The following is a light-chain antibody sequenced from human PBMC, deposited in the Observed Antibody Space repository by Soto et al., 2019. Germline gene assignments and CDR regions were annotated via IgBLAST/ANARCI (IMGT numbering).Light chain of an antibody. CDR2: EGS. J-gene: IGKJ4*01. CDR3: QQYNSSPLT. Sequence: DIQMTQSPSTLSASIGDTVTITCRANQSISSWLAWYQQKPGKAPKLLISEGSSLESGVPSRFSGSGSGTEFTLTISSLQPDDLATYYCQQYNSSPLTFGGGTKVGIK. V-gene: IGKV1-5*01. CDR1: QSISSW.